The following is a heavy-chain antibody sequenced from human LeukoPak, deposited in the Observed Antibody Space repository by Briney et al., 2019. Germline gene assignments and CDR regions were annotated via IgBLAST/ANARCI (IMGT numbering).Heavy chain of an antibody. J-gene: IGHJ4*02. D-gene: IGHD3-22*01. CDR2: IDPNSGAT. CDR3: ARDVSPDSSGNPDY. CDR1: GYTFTGYF. Sequence: GASVKVSCKASGYTFTGYFMHWVRQAPGQGLDWMGWIDPNSGATNYAQKFQGRVTMTRDTSISTAYMELSRLTPDDTAVYYCARDVSPDSSGNPDYWGQGTLVTVSS. V-gene: IGHV1-2*02.